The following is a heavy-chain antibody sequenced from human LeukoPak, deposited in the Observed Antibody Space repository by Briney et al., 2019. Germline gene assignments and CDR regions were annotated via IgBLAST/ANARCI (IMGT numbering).Heavy chain of an antibody. V-gene: IGHV4-38-2*02. CDR1: GGSITSYY. D-gene: IGHD3-10*01. J-gene: IGHJ4*02. Sequence: LETLSLTCTVSGGSITSYYWGWIRQPPGKGLEWIGSGYHTGSTFYNPSLKSRVTISVDTSKNQFSLKLSSVTAADTAVYYCARDQDYYGSGSYGPDYWGQGILVTVSS. CDR2: GYHTGST. CDR3: ARDQDYYGSGSYGPDY.